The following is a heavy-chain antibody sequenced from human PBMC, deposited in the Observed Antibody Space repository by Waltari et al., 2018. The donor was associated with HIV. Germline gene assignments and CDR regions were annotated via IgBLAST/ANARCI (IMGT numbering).Heavy chain of an antibody. J-gene: IGHJ4*02. V-gene: IGHV2-26*01. D-gene: IGHD3-3*01. CDR3: ARAIFGVGINGYYFDY. CDR2: IFSNDEK. CDR1: GFSLSNARMG. Sequence: QVTLKESGPVLVKPTETLTLTCTVSGFSLSNARMGVSWIRQPPGKALEWLAHIFSNDEKSYSTSLKSRLTISKDTSKSQVVLTMTNMDPVDTATYYCARAIFGVGINGYYFDYWGQGTLVTVSS.